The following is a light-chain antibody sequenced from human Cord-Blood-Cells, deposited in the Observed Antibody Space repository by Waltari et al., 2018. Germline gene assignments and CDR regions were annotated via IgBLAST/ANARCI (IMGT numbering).Light chain of an antibody. CDR3: SSYTSSSTVV. CDR1: SSDVGGYNY. V-gene: IGLV2-14*01. CDR2: EVS. J-gene: IGLJ2*01. Sequence: QSALTQPASVSGSPGQSITISCTGTSSDVGGYNYVSWYQQHPGKAPKLMIYEVSNLPSGVSYRFAGSKSGNTASLTISGLQAEDEADYYCSSYTSSSTVVFGGGTKLTVL.